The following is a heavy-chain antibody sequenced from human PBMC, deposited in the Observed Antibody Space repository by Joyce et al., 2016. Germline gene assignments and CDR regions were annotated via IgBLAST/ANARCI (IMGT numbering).Heavy chain of an antibody. CDR3: ARGGKSYYESSGYYFDY. J-gene: IGHJ4*02. CDR2: IVPIFGTP. CDR1: VGTFSDHA. D-gene: IGHD3-22*01. Sequence: QVQLVQSGAELRKPGSSVMVSCKASVGTFSDHAISWVRQAHGQGPEWMGGIVPIFGTPQYGQRFQDSVTITAYDSTSTVYLELSSLRSEDTAVYYCARGGKSYYESSGYYFDYWGQGTLVTVSS. V-gene: IGHV1-69*12.